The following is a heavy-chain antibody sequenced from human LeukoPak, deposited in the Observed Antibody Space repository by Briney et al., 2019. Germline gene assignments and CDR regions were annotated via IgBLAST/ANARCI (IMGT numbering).Heavy chain of an antibody. CDR3: ARDGNYYDSSGPADY. CDR1: RFTFSRYW. CDR2: INSDGIST. Sequence: GGSLRLSCAASRFTFSRYWMHWVRPAPGKGLVWVSRINSDGISTSYADSVKGRFTISRDNAKNTLYLQMNSLRAEDTAVYYCARDGNYYDSSGPADYWGQGTLVTVSS. J-gene: IGHJ4*02. V-gene: IGHV3-74*01. D-gene: IGHD3-22*01.